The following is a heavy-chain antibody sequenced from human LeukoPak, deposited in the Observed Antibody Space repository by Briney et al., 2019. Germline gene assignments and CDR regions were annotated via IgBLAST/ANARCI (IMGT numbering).Heavy chain of an antibody. CDR3: ARLYYDFWSGQYNWFDP. V-gene: IGHV4-34*01. CDR2: INHSGST. CDR1: GGSFSGYY. J-gene: IGHJ5*02. D-gene: IGHD3-3*01. Sequence: SETLSLTCAVYGGSFSGYYWSWIRQPPGKGLEWIGEINHSGSTNYNPSLKSRVTISVDTSKHQFSLKLSSVTAADTAVYYCARLYYDFWSGQYNWFDPWGQGTLVTVSS.